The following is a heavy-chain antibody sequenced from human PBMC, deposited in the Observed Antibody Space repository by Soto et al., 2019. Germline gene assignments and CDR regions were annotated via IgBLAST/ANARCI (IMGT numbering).Heavy chain of an antibody. CDR2: IIPIFGTA. CDR1: GGTFSSYA. Sequence: QVQLVQSGAEVKKPGSSVKVSCKASGGTFSSYAISWVRQAPGQGLEWMGGIIPIFGTATYAQKFQGRVTITADESTSTAYMELSSLRSEDTAVYYCARSQQRFIAVAGLFDYWGQGTLVTVSS. V-gene: IGHV1-69*01. J-gene: IGHJ4*02. CDR3: ARSQQRFIAVAGLFDY. D-gene: IGHD6-19*01.